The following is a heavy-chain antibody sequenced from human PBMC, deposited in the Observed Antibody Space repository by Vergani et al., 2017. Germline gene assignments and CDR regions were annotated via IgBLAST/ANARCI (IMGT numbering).Heavy chain of an antibody. V-gene: IGHV3-30-3*01. D-gene: IGHD1-26*01. CDR2: ISYDGSNK. CDR3: ARARSGSRIRRPNDAFDI. J-gene: IGHJ3*02. CDR1: GFTFSSYA. Sequence: QVQLVESGGGVVQPGRSLSLSCAASGFTFSSYAMHWVRQAPGKGLAWVAVISYDGSNKYYADFVKGRFTISRDNSKNTLYLQMNSLRAEDTAVYYCARARSGSRIRRPNDAFDIWGQGTMVTVSS.